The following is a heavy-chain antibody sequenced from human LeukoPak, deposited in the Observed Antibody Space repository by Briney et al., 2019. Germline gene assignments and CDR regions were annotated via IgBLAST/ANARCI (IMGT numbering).Heavy chain of an antibody. D-gene: IGHD2-2*01. J-gene: IGHJ4*02. CDR1: GFTFSSFW. Sequence: PGGSLRLSCAASGFTFSSFWMSWVRQAPGKGLEWVSVIYSGSTTYYADSVKGRFTISRDNASNALSLQMNSLRAEDTAVYYCARDQGEGYCSSTNCYERLDFWGQGTLVTVSA. CDR2: IYSGSTT. V-gene: IGHV3-66*01. CDR3: ARDQGEGYCSSTNCYERLDF.